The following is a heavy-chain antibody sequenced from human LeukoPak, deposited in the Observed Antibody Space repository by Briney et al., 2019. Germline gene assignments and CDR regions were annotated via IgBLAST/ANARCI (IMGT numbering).Heavy chain of an antibody. CDR3: ARQGIVGATSPYFDY. J-gene: IGHJ4*02. CDR2: IYYSGST. CDR1: GGSISSSSYY. V-gene: IGHV4-39*01. Sequence: SETLSLTCTVSGGSISSSSYYWGWIRQPPGKGLEWIGSIYYSGSTYYNPSLKSRVTISVDTSKNQFSLKLSSVTAADTAVYYCARQGIVGATSPYFDYWGQGTLVTVSS. D-gene: IGHD1-26*01.